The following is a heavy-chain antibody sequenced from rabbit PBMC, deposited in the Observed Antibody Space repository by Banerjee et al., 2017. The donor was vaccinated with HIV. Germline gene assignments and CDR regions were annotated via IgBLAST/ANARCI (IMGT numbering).Heavy chain of an antibody. Sequence: QEQLVESGGGLVKPGASLTLTCTASGFSFSGGYEMRWVRQAPGKGLEWIACIYGGVSGNTYYASWAKGRFTISKTSSTTVTLQMTSLTAADTTTYFCATNYAGVGGDGYVTLNLWGPGTLVTVS. D-gene: IGHD6-1*01. CDR3: ATNYAGVGGDGYVTLNL. J-gene: IGHJ4*01. V-gene: IGHV1S45*01. CDR2: IYGGVSGNT. CDR1: GFSFSGGYE.